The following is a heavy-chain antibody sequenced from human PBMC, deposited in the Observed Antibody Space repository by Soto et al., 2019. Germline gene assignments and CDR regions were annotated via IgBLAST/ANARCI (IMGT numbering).Heavy chain of an antibody. Sequence: SVKVSCKASGGTFSSYAISWVRQAPGQGLGWMGGIIPIFGTANYAQKFQGRVTIIADESTSTAYVELSSLRSEDTAVYYCARGITGTHSFDYWGQGTLVTVSS. V-gene: IGHV1-69*13. D-gene: IGHD1-20*01. CDR1: GGTFSSYA. J-gene: IGHJ4*02. CDR3: ARGITGTHSFDY. CDR2: IIPIFGTA.